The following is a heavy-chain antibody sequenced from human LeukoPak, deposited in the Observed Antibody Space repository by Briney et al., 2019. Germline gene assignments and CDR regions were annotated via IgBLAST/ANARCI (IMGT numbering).Heavy chain of an antibody. J-gene: IGHJ6*03. CDR2: TIPIFGTA. CDR1: GYTFTSYY. CDR3: ARGQQLVPYYYYYYMDV. Sequence: SVKVSCKASGYTFTSYYMHWVRQAPGQGLEWMGGTIPIFGTANYAQKFQGRVTITADESTSTAYMELSSLRSEDTAVYYCARGQQLVPYYYYYYMDVWGKGTTVTVSS. V-gene: IGHV1-69*13. D-gene: IGHD6-13*01.